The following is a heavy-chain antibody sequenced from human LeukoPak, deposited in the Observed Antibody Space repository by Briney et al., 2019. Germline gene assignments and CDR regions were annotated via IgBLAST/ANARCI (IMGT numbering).Heavy chain of an antibody. Sequence: GESLKISCKGSGYSFTSYWIGWVRQMPGKGLEWMGIIYPGDSDTRYSPSFQGQVTISADKSISTAYLQWSSLKASDTAMYYCARHVHFDWLFHGLHDAFDIWGQGTMVTVSS. J-gene: IGHJ3*02. D-gene: IGHD3-9*01. CDR3: ARHVHFDWLFHGLHDAFDI. CDR1: GYSFTSYW. V-gene: IGHV5-51*01. CDR2: IYPGDSDT.